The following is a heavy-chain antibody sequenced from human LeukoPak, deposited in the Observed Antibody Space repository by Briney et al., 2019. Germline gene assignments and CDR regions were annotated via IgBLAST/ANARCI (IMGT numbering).Heavy chain of an antibody. J-gene: IGHJ6*02. CDR1: GYTLTELS. D-gene: IGHD2-15*01. CDR2: FDPEDGET. V-gene: IGHV1-24*01. CDR3: ATDRRMVAATRYGMDV. Sequence: ASVKVSCKVSGYTLTELSMHWVRQAPGKGLEWMGGFDPEDGETIYAQKFQGRVTMTEDTSTDTAYMELSSLRSEDTAVYYCATDRRMVAATRYGMDVWGQGTTVTVFS.